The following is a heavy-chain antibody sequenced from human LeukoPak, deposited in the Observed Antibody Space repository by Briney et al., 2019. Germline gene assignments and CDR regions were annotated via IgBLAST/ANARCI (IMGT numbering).Heavy chain of an antibody. Sequence: ASVKVSCKASVYTFTSYGSSWVRHAPGQGLEWMGWISAYNCNTNYAQKLQGRVTMTTDTSTSTPYLELRSLSSDDTAVYSCARVGSFPPAADDYWGQGTLVPVSS. D-gene: IGHD6-13*01. V-gene: IGHV1-18*01. CDR1: VYTFTSYG. J-gene: IGHJ4*02. CDR3: ARVGSFPPAADDY. CDR2: ISAYNCNT.